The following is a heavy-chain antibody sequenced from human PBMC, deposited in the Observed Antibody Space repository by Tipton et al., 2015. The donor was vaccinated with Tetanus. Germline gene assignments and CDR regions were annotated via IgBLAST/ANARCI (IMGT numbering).Heavy chain of an antibody. CDR2: IYYTGST. J-gene: IGHJ6*02. D-gene: IGHD2-21*01. CDR3: ARLTGHSMDVVDYYYFGMDV. V-gene: IGHV4-61*01. CDR1: GASMSSSSYY. Sequence: TLSLTCNVSGASMSSSSYYWSWIRQPPGKGLEWIGYIYYTGSTNYNPSLKSGVAISLDTSKNQFSLKLTSVSAADTAVYYCARLTGHSMDVVDYYYFGMDVWGQGTKVTVSS.